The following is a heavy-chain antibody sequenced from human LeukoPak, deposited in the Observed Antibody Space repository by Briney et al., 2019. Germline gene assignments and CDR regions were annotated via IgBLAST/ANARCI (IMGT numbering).Heavy chain of an antibody. CDR2: MYPSGST. J-gene: IGHJ4*02. CDR1: GGSISSSNW. Sequence: SETLSLTCAVSGGSISSSNWWSWVRQPPGKGLEWIGDMYPSGSTNYNPSLKSRVTLSIDTSKNQFSLKLTAVTAADTALYYCARAEINDYSRYWGQGIPVIVSS. CDR3: ARAEINDYSRY. D-gene: IGHD4-11*01. V-gene: IGHV4-4*02.